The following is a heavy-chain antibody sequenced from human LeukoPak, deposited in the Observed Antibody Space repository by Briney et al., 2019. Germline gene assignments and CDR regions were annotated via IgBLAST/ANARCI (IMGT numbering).Heavy chain of an antibody. D-gene: IGHD3-10*01. CDR3: AKASGSYYYYYIDV. V-gene: IGHV3-9*03. J-gene: IGHJ6*03. CDR2: ISWNSGNI. CDR1: GFTFDDYA. Sequence: GGSLRLSCAVSGFTFDDYAMHWVRQAPGKGLEWVSGISWNSGNIDYADSVKGRFTISRDNAKNSLYLQMNSLRAEDMALYYCAKASGSYYYYYIDVWGKGTTVTVSS.